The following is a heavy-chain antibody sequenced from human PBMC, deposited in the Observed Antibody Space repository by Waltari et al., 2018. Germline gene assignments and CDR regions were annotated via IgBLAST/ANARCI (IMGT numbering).Heavy chain of an antibody. CDR1: GFTFSSYA. CDR2: ITADVRSR. V-gene: IGHV3-23*01. Sequence: VQLLESGGGLVQPGGSLRLSCAASGFTFSSYAMSWVRQAPGKGLEWVSTITADVRSRNYADSVKGRFTISRDNSKNILDLQMNTLRAEDTAVYFCAKADFGNPYWFFDLWGRGTLLTVSS. J-gene: IGHJ2*01. CDR3: AKADFGNPYWFFDL. D-gene: IGHD3-10*01.